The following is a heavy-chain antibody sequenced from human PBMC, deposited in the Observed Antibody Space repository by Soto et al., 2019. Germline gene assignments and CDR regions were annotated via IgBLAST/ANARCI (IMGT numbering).Heavy chain of an antibody. CDR1: GFSFSDYF. D-gene: IGHD1-1*01. J-gene: IGHJ4*02. V-gene: IGHV1-46*01. CDR2: INPSGDRT. Sequence: GASVKVSCKASGFSFSDYFMHWVRQAPGQGLEWMGIINPSGDRTDYAQKFQGRVTITRDTSTSTVYMDLSSLRAEDTAVYYCAKDHMWSWNRYFDYWGQGTLVTVSS. CDR3: AKDHMWSWNRYFDY.